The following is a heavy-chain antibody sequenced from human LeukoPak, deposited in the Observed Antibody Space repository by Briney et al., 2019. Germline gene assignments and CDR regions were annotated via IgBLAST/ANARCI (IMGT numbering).Heavy chain of an antibody. J-gene: IGHJ6*03. CDR3: AKGGAATMRDGYNYYYYYMEV. D-gene: IGHD5-24*01. V-gene: IGHV3-23*01. CDR1: GITFSSHA. Sequence: GGSLRLSCAASGITFSSHAMSWVRQAPGKGPEWVSLISGSGGHTYYGDSVKGRFTISRDNSTNRLYLQMNSLRPEDTAVYYCAKGGAATMRDGYNYYYYYMEVWGRGTTVTVSS. CDR2: ISGSGGHT.